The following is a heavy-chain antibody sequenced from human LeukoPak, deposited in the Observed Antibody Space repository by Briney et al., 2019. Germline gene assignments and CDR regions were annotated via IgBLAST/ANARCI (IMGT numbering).Heavy chain of an antibody. Sequence: PGRSLRLSCAASGFTFSSYAMHWVRQAPGKGLEWVAVISYDGSNKYYADSVKGRFTISRDNAKNSLSLQMNNLKAEDTAIYYCARDVVAVPAAALGYWGQGTLVTVSS. V-gene: IGHV3-30-3*01. CDR1: GFTFSSYA. J-gene: IGHJ4*02. D-gene: IGHD2-2*01. CDR3: ARDVVAVPAAALGY. CDR2: ISYDGSNK.